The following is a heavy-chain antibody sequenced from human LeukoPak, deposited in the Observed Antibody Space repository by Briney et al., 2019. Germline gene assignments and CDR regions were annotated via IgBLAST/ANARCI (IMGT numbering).Heavy chain of an antibody. CDR1: GFTFSIYG. Sequence: GGSLRLSCAASGFTFSIYGMHWVRQAPGKGLEWVAVIWYDGSNKYYADSVKGRFTISRDNSKNTLYLQMNSLRVEDTAVYYCARDSEWEPTSGNDFHSMDVWGKGTTVTVSS. V-gene: IGHV3-33*01. D-gene: IGHD1-26*01. CDR2: IWYDGSNK. J-gene: IGHJ6*03. CDR3: ARDSEWEPTSGNDFHSMDV.